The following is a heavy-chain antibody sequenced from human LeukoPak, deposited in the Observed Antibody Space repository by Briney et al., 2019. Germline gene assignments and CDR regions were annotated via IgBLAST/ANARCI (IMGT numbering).Heavy chain of an antibody. Sequence: GGSLRLPCAVSGVYLMSWVRQAPGKGLEWVANINQDGSVIYYVDSVKGRFTISRDNAKNSLYLQMNSLRAEDTGVYYCATSSGAPGSMWGQGTLVTVSS. D-gene: IGHD2-8*02. CDR3: ATSSGAPGSM. V-gene: IGHV3-7*01. J-gene: IGHJ4*02. CDR1: GVYL. CDR2: INQDGSVI.